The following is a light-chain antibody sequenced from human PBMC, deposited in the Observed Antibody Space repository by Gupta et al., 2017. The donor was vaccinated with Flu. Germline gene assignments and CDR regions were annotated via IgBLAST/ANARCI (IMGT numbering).Light chain of an antibody. V-gene: IGLV2-14*01. CDR3: SSYTRSTTSIIAWV. J-gene: IGLJ3*02. CDR1: SSEIGGYNR. CDR2: EVS. Sequence: QSALTQPASVSGSLGQSITLSCTGTSSEIGGYNRVSWYQQHPGKAPKLIIYEVSNRPSGLSDRFSGSRSGNTASLTISGLQADDEADYYCSSYTRSTTSIIAWVFGGGTRLTVL.